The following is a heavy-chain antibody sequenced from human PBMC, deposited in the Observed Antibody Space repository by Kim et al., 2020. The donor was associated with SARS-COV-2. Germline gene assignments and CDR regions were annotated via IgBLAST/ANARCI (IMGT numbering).Heavy chain of an antibody. CDR2: ISYDGSNK. D-gene: IGHD5-18*01. J-gene: IGHJ4*02. Sequence: GGSLRLSCAASGFTFISYGMHWVRQAPGKGLEWVAVISYDGSNKYYADSVKGRFTISRDNSKNTLYLQMNSLRAEDTAVYYCAKDLLRGYSYATPSQDWGQGTLVTVSS. CDR3: AKDLLRGYSYATPSQD. CDR1: GFTFISYG. V-gene: IGHV3-30*18.